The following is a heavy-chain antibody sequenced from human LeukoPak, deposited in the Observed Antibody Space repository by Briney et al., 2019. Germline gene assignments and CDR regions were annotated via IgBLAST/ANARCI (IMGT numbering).Heavy chain of an antibody. Sequence: SETLSLTCTVSGGSISSYYWSWIRQPPGKGLEWIGYIYYSGSTNYNPSLKSRVTISVDTSKNQFSLKLSSVTAADTAVYYCARHPRGYGPTYYFDYWGQGTLVTVSS. J-gene: IGHJ4*02. V-gene: IGHV4-59*08. D-gene: IGHD5-12*01. CDR1: GGSISSYY. CDR2: IYYSGST. CDR3: ARHPRGYGPTYYFDY.